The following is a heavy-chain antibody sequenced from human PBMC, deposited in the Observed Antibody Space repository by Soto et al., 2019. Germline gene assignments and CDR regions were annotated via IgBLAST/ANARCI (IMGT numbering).Heavy chain of an antibody. D-gene: IGHD3-10*01. CDR2: IIPIFGTA. CDR3: ARMARDYYGSGKVGFDP. CDR1: GGTFSIYA. Sequence: SVKVSCKASGGTFSIYAISWVRQAPGQGLEWMGGIIPIFGTANYAQKFQGRVTITADESTSTAYMELSSLRSEDTAVYYCARMARDYYGSGKVGFDPWGQGTLVTVSS. J-gene: IGHJ5*02. V-gene: IGHV1-69*13.